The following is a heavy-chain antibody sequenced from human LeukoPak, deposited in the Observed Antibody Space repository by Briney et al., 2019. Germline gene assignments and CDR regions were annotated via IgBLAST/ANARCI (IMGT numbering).Heavy chain of an antibody. D-gene: IGHD3-22*01. CDR2: ISAYNGNT. CDR1: GYTFTGYY. Sequence: ASVKVSCKASGYTFTGYYIHWVRQAPGQGLEWMGWISAYNGNTNYAQKLQGRVTMTTDTSTSTAYMELRSLRSDDTAVYYCARGGLRYDSSGQGYYYYYYGMDVWGQGTTVTVSS. CDR3: ARGGLRYDSSGQGYYYYYYGMDV. J-gene: IGHJ6*02. V-gene: IGHV1-18*04.